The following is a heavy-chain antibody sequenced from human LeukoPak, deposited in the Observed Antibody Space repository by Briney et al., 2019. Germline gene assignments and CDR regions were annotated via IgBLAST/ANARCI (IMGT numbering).Heavy chain of an antibody. CDR2: ISSSSSYI. CDR3: VRASSGFDY. CDR1: GFTFSSYS. J-gene: IGHJ4*02. V-gene: IGHV3-21*01. D-gene: IGHD2-15*01. Sequence: GGSLRLSCAASGFTFSSYSMNWVRQAPGKGLEWVSFISSSSSYIYYADSVKGRFTISRDNAKNSLYLQMNSLRAGDTAVYYCVRASSGFDYWGQGALVTVSS.